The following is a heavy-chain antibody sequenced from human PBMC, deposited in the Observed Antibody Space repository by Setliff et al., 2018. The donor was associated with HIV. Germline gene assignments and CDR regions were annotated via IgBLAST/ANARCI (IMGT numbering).Heavy chain of an antibody. CDR3: ARETWELLGKVFDY. CDR2: IYHSGST. V-gene: IGHV4-38-2*02. CDR1: GGSFSGYY. J-gene: IGHJ4*02. Sequence: SETLSLTCAVYGGSFSGYYWGWIRHPPGKGLEWIGSIYHSGSTYYNPSLKSRVTISVDTSKNQFSLKLSSVTAADTAVYYCARETWELLGKVFDYWGQGTQVTVSS. D-gene: IGHD1-26*01.